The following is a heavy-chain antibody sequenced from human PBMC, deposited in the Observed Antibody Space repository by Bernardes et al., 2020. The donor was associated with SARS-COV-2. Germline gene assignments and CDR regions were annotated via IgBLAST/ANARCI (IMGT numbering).Heavy chain of an antibody. CDR2: FYGGGTT. CDR1: GDSISSTSYY. CDR3: VGSSCGIDCYIGGLRSWDYGMDV. Sequence: SETLSLTCAVSGDSISSTSYYWGWIRQPPGKGLEWIGSFYGGGTTYYNPSLQSRVTKSVDTSKNQFSLRLSSVTAADTAVYYCVGSSCGIDCYIGGLRSWDYGMDVWGQGTTVTVSS. V-gene: IGHV4-39*01. D-gene: IGHD2-21*02. J-gene: IGHJ6*02.